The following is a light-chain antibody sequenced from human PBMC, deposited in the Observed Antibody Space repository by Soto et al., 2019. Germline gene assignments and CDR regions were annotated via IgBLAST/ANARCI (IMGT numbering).Light chain of an antibody. CDR2: EAF. CDR1: QSLVYSDGNTY. Sequence: DVVMTQSPLSLPVTLGQPASISCRSSQSLVYSDGNTYLNWYQQRPGQSPRRLIYEAFNRESGGTDRLIGSGSGTDFTLKISRVEPEDVGLYYCRQGSHWPYTFGPGTRLE. CDR3: RQGSHWPYT. V-gene: IGKV2-30*01. J-gene: IGKJ2*01.